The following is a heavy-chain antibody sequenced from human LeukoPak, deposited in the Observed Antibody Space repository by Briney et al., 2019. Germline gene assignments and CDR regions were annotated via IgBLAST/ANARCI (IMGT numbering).Heavy chain of an antibody. V-gene: IGHV4-34*01. J-gene: IGHJ4*02. CDR3: ARETGGYSYPY. CDR1: GGSFSGYY. CDR2: INHSGST. Sequence: SETLSLTCAVYGGSFSGYYWSWIRQPPGKGLEWIGEINHSGSTNYNPSLKSRVTISVDTSKDQFSLKLSSVTAADTAVYYCARETGGYSYPYWGQGTLVTVSS. D-gene: IGHD5-18*01.